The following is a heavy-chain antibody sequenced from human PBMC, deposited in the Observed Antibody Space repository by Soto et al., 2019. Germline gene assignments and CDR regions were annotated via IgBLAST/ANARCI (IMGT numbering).Heavy chain of an antibody. CDR2: IYHSGNT. Sequence: QVQLQESGPGLVKPSQTLSLTCTVSGDSISSDGYYWSWIRQHPGKGLEWIGYIYHSGNTYYNPSLKSRVTISADTCTNQVSLKVSSVTAADTAVYYCAREAAVEGMDVWGQGTTVTVS. CDR1: GDSISSDGYY. D-gene: IGHD2-15*01. V-gene: IGHV4-31*03. J-gene: IGHJ6*02. CDR3: AREAAVEGMDV.